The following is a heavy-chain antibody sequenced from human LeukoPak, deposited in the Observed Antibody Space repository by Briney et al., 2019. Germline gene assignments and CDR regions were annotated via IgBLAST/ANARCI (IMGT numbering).Heavy chain of an antibody. CDR1: GFTVSSNY. D-gene: IGHD3-22*01. Sequence: GGSLRLSCAASGFTVSSNYMSWVRQAPGKGLEWVSVIYSGGSTYYADSVKGRFTISRDNSKNTLYLQMNSLRAEDMAVYYCARDYYDSSGYFDWHFQHWGQGTLVTVSS. CDR2: IYSGGST. CDR3: ARDYYDSSGYFDWHFQH. V-gene: IGHV3-53*01. J-gene: IGHJ1*01.